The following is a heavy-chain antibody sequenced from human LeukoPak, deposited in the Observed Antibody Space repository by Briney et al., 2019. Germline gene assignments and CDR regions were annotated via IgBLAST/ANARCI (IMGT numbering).Heavy chain of an antibody. CDR3: AREAPDDYGDY. J-gene: IGHJ4*02. CDR1: GYTFTDYY. Sequence: ASVKVSCKASGYTFTDYYMHWVRQAPGQGLEWMGWINPNSGGTNYAQKFQGRVTMTRDTPISTAYMELNRLRSDDTAVYHCAREAPDDYGDYWGQGTLVTVSS. CDR2: INPNSGGT. D-gene: IGHD1-14*01. V-gene: IGHV1-2*02.